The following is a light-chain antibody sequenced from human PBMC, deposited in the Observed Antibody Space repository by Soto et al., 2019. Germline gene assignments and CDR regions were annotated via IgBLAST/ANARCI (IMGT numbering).Light chain of an antibody. V-gene: IGLV2-14*03. CDR1: SSDVGAFNY. Sequence: QSALTQPASVSWSPGQAITISCSGTSSDVGAFNYVSWYQQHPGKAPKLMIYDVSNRPSGVSNRFSGSKSGNTASLTISGLRAEDEADYYCNSYTSNNTYVFGTGTKGTVL. CDR2: DVS. CDR3: NSYTSNNTYV. J-gene: IGLJ1*01.